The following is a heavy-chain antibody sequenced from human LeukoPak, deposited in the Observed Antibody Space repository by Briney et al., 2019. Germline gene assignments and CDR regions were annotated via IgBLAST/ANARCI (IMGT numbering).Heavy chain of an antibody. D-gene: IGHD3-10*01. CDR3: ARDMGSTPPFYSP. CDR1: GFTFSSYW. J-gene: IGHJ5*02. Sequence: PGGSLRLSCAASGFTFSSYWMHWVRQAPGKGLVWVSRINSDGSSTSYADSVKGRFTISRDNAKNSLYLQMNSLRAEDTAVYYCARDMGSTPPFYSPWGQGTLVTVSS. CDR2: INSDGSST. V-gene: IGHV3-74*01.